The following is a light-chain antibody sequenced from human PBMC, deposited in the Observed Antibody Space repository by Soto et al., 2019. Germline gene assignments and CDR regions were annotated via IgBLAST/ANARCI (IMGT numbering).Light chain of an antibody. V-gene: IGLV2-14*01. CDR3: SSYTTSTTWV. J-gene: IGLJ3*02. CDR2: EVS. Sequence: QSVLTQPASVSGSPGQSIAISCTGTNSDVGGYNYVSCYQHHPGKAPKLMIYEVSNRPSGVSNRFSGSKSGNTASLTISGRQAEDEADYYCSSYTTSTTWVFGGGTKLTVL. CDR1: NSDVGGYNY.